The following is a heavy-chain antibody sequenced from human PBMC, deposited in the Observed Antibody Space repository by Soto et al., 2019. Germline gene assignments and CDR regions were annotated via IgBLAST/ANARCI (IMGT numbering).Heavy chain of an antibody. D-gene: IGHD3-22*01. Sequence: QVRLQESGPGTLKPSQTLSLTCSVSGVSIKSGGYYWTWIRQLPGKGLEWIGDIYYTGSTYYHPSLKTRVTLSMDTSKNQFSLNLGSVTAADTAVYYCATQPRYDSSGYFYYWGQGTQVTVSS. CDR2: IYYTGST. J-gene: IGHJ4*02. V-gene: IGHV4-31*04. CDR3: ATQPRYDSSGYFYY. CDR1: GVSIKSGGYY.